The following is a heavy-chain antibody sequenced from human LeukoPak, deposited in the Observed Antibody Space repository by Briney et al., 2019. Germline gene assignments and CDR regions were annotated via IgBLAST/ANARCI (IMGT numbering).Heavy chain of an antibody. D-gene: IGHD5-24*01. J-gene: IGHJ6*04. Sequence: SVKVSCKASGGTFSSYAISWVRQAPGQGLEWMGGIIPIFGTANYAQKFQGRVTITAHKSTSTAYMELSSLRSEDTAVYFCARELEDGHYYYGMDVWGKGTTVTVSS. CDR1: GGTFSSYA. CDR3: ARELEDGHYYYGMDV. CDR2: IIPIFGTA. V-gene: IGHV1-69*06.